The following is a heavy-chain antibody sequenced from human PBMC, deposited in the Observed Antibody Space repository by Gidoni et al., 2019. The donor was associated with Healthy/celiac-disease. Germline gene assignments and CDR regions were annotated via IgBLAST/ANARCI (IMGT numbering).Heavy chain of an antibody. CDR3: ARGIGPLSRSRDGYQKRTYYFDY. J-gene: IGHJ4*02. CDR2: INHSGST. D-gene: IGHD5-12*01. Sequence: QVQLQQWGSGLLKPSETLSLTCAVYGGSFSGSYWRWIRQPPGKGLEWIGEINHSGSTNYNPSLKSRVTISVDTSKNQFSLKLSSVTAADTAVYYCARGIGPLSRSRDGYQKRTYYFDYWGQGTLVTVSS. CDR1: GGSFSGSY. V-gene: IGHV4-34*01.